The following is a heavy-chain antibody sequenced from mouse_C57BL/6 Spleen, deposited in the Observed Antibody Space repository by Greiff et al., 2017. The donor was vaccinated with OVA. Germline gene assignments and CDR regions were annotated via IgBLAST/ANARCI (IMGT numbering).Heavy chain of an antibody. J-gene: IGHJ4*01. V-gene: IGHV1-39*01. CDR2: INPNYGTT. CDR1: GYSFTDYN. CDR3: ARRYYGSRGYAMDY. Sequence: VQLKESGPELVKPGASVKISCKASGYSFTDYNMNWVKQSNGKSLEWIGVINPNYGTTSYNQKFKGKATLTVDQSSSTAYMQLNSLTSEDSAVYYCARRYYGSRGYAMDYWGQGTSVTVSS. D-gene: IGHD1-1*01.